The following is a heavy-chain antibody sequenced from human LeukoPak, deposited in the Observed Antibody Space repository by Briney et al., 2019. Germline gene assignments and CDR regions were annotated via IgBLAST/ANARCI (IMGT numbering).Heavy chain of an antibody. J-gene: IGHJ6*02. CDR3: VRDRFYGMDV. CDR1: GFTFSSSW. CDR2: INHDGSTT. Sequence: PGGSLRLSCAASGFTFSSSWMHWVRQAPGKGLVWVSRINHDGSTTNYVDSVKGRFTISRDNAKNTLYLQMNSLRAEGTAVFYCVRDRFYGMDVWGQGTTVTVSS. V-gene: IGHV3-74*01.